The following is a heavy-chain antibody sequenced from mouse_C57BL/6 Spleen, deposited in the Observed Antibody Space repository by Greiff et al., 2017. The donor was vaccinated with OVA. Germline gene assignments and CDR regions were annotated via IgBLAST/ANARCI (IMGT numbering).Heavy chain of an antibody. D-gene: IGHD4-1*01. CDR2: IDPSDSYT. CDR3: ARRLGRGYFDY. V-gene: IGHV1-59*01. Sequence: VQLQQSGAELVRPGTSVKLSCKASGYTFTSYWMHWVKQRPGQGLEWIGVIDPSDSYTNYNQKFKGKATLTVDTSSSTAYMQLSSLTSEDSAVYYGARRLGRGYFDYWGQGTTLTVSS. J-gene: IGHJ2*01. CDR1: GYTFTSYW.